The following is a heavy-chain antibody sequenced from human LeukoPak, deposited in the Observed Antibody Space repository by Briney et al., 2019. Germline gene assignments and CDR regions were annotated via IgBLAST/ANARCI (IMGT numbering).Heavy chain of an antibody. CDR3: VRGAVTGQQCDN. J-gene: IGHJ4*02. CDR2: INSDGSST. Sequence: GGSLRLSCAASGFTFSSYWMHWVRQAPGKGLVWVSRINSDGSSTSYADSVKGRFTISRDNAKNTLYLQMNSLRDEDTAVYYCVRGAVTGQQCDNWGQGTLVTVSS. D-gene: IGHD2-21*02. CDR1: GFTFSSYW. V-gene: IGHV3-74*01.